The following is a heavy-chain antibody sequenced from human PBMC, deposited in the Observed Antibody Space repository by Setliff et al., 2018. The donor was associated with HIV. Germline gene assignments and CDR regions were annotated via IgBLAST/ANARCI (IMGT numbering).Heavy chain of an antibody. Sequence: SETLSVTCTVSGDSSGINYWAWIRQPPGKGLEWIGSVSYAGTTYYNPSLEGRVSMSFDSSKNQFSLRLRSMAAADAATYYCTADRASVWYGHWGQGTLVTVSS. CDR3: TADRASVWYGH. V-gene: IGHV4-59*04. D-gene: IGHD6-19*01. CDR2: VSYAGTT. J-gene: IGHJ5*02. CDR1: GDSSGINY.